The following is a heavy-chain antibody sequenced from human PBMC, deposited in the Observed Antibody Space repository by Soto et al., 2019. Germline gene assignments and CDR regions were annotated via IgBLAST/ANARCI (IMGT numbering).Heavy chain of an antibody. CDR3: ARISGGSCYSGSDF. CDR1: GFSLSRSGIC. Sequence: GSGPTLVNPTETLTLTCSFSGFSLSRSGICVSWIRQPPGKALEWLARIDWDDEKYYSTSLQTRLTVSKDTSKNQVVLTLTNVDPVDTGTYYCARISGGSCYSGSDFWGRGALVTVSS. D-gene: IGHD2-15*01. J-gene: IGHJ4*02. CDR2: IDWDDEK. V-gene: IGHV2-70*11.